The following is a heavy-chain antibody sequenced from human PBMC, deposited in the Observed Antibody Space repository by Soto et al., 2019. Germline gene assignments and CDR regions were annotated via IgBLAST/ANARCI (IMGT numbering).Heavy chain of an antibody. CDR2: ISGGGDII. J-gene: IGHJ4*02. CDR1: GFTFSDHY. CDR3: SRDPPLADY. V-gene: IGHV3-11*01. D-gene: IGHD6-25*01. Sequence: GGSLRLSCAASGFTFSDHYMTWIRQAPGKGPEWLSYISGGGDIISYADSVKGRFIISRDNAKRSLYLQMNSLTVEDTAVYYCSRDPPLADYWGQGTLVTVSS.